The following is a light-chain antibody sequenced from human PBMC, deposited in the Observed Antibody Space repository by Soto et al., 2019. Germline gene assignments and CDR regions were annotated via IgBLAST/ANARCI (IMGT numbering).Light chain of an antibody. CDR2: EVS. J-gene: IGLJ1*01. CDR1: SSDVGGYNY. CDR3: ASYTSSTTPV. V-gene: IGLV2-14*01. Sequence: QSALTQPASVSGSPGQSITISCTGTSSDVGGYNYVSWYQQHPGKAPKTMVYEVSNRPSGVSNRFSGSKSGNTASLTISGLQAEDEADYYCASYTSSTTPVFGTGTKLTVL.